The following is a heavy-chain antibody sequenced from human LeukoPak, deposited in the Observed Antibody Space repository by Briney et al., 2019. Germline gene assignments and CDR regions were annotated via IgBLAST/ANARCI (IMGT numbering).Heavy chain of an antibody. CDR2: IYSGGFT. D-gene: IGHD3-3*01. CDR3: ARDLGIYTGGYYDFYY. J-gene: IGHJ4*02. CDR1: GFTVSANY. Sequence: GGSLRLSCVASGFTVSANYMYWVRQAPGRGLEWVSVIYSGGFTYYADSVKGRFSISRDNSKNTLYLQMNRLRADDTAVYYCARDLGIYTGGYYDFYYWGQGTLVTVSS. V-gene: IGHV3-66*01.